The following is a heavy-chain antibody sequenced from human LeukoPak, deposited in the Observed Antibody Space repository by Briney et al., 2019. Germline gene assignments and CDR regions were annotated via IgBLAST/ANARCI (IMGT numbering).Heavy chain of an antibody. V-gene: IGHV3-30*02. Sequence: GGSLRLSCAASGFTFSSYGMHWVPQDPGKGLEWVAVIWYDGSNKDYADSVKGRFTLSRDNSKNTLYLQMNSLRAEDKAVYYCAKGGGDPRKDFQHWGQGTLVTVSS. CDR1: GFTFSSYG. CDR2: IWYDGSNK. CDR3: AKGGGDPRKDFQH. D-gene: IGHD2-21*02. J-gene: IGHJ1*01.